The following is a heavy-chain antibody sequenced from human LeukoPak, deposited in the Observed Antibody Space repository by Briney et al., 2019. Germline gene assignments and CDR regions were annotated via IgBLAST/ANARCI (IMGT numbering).Heavy chain of an antibody. J-gene: IGHJ4*02. D-gene: IGHD4-17*01. V-gene: IGHV4-38-2*02. Sequence: PSETLSLTCTVSGYSISSGYYWSWIRQPPGKGLEWIGSIYHSGSTNYNPSLKSRVTISVDTSKNQFSLKLSSVTAADTAVYYCARDHGDYACDSWGQGTLVTVSS. CDR1: GYSISSGYY. CDR2: IYHSGST. CDR3: ARDHGDYACDS.